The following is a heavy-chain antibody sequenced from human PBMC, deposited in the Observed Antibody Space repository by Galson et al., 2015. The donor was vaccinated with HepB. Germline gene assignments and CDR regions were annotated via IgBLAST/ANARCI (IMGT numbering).Heavy chain of an antibody. D-gene: IGHD1-1*01. CDR1: GFTISDYG. J-gene: IGHJ4*02. CDR2: IGSSGRT. CDR3: AVYMKRGTSDD. Sequence: SLRLSCAAAGFTISDYGIDWVRQPPGKGLEWVSGIGSSGRTYYTDSVKGRFTISRDNSKNTVFLQMNSLSAEDTAEYFCAVYMKRGTSDDWGRGTRVTVSS. V-gene: IGHV3-23*01.